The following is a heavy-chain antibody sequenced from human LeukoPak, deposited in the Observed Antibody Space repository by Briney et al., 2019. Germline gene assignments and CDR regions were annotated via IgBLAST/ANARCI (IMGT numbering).Heavy chain of an antibody. CDR2: TYYSGST. CDR1: GGSISSYY. CDR3: ARTVAKPYYFDY. D-gene: IGHD4-23*01. V-gene: IGHV4-59*01. Sequence: PSETLSLTCTVSGGSISSYYWSWIRQPPGKGLEWIGYTYYSGSTNYNPSLKSRVTISVDTSKNQFSLKLSSVTAADTAVYYCARTVAKPYYFDYWGQGTLVTVSS. J-gene: IGHJ4*02.